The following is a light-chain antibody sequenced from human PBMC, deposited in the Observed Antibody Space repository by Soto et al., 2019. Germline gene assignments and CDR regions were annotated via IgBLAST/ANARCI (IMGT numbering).Light chain of an antibody. Sequence: ELVLPQSPGTLSLSPWETATLSCRASQPVVPNLLACYRQKPVQSPSLLIYGVSSRASGIPDRFFGSGSGTAFTLTINRLEPEDFAVYYCQQYANSPITFGQGTRLEIK. CDR3: QQYANSPIT. J-gene: IGKJ5*01. CDR2: GVS. CDR1: QPVVPNL. V-gene: IGKV3-20*01.